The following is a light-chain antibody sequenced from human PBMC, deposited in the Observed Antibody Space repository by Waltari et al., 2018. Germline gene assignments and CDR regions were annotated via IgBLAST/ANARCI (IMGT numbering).Light chain of an antibody. CDR3: NSRDSSGNIVG. V-gene: IGLV3-19*01. CDR1: ILRTHY. Sequence: SSELTQDPAVSVVLGQTVRLPCPGVILRTHYDGWYQQKPGQAPLLVIYGINNLPSGIPDRFSGSRSGNTSSLTISGAQAEDEADYYCNSRDSSGNIVGFGGGTKLTVL. J-gene: IGLJ2*01. CDR2: GIN.